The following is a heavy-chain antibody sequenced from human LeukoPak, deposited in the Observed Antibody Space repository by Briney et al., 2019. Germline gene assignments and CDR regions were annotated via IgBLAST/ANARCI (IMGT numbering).Heavy chain of an antibody. J-gene: IGHJ4*02. D-gene: IGHD3-3*01. CDR1: GFTFSSYS. V-gene: IGHV3-21*01. Sequence: GGSLRLSCAASGFTFSSYSMNWVRQAPGKGLEWVSSISSSSSYIYHADSVKGRFTISRDNAKNSLYLQMNSLRAEDTAVYYCASWTYYDFWSGSSLRHFDSWGQGSLVTVSS. CDR3: ASWTYYDFWSGSSLRHFDS. CDR2: ISSSSSYI.